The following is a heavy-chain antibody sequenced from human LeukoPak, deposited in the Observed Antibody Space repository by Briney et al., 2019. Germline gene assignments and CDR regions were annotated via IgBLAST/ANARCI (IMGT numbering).Heavy chain of an antibody. CDR3: ARVDPGDYFDY. D-gene: IGHD4-17*01. V-gene: IGHV3-30*03. Sequence: SGGSLRLSCAASGFTFSSYGMHWVRQAPGKGLEWVAVISYDGSNKYYADSVKGRFTISRDNSKNSLYLQMNSLRAEDTAVYYCARVDPGDYFDYWGQGTLVTVSS. J-gene: IGHJ4*02. CDR2: ISYDGSNK. CDR1: GFTFSSYG.